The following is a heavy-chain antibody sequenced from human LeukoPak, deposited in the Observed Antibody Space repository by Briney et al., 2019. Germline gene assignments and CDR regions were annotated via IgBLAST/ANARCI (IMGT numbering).Heavy chain of an antibody. CDR1: GDSVSSNTAA. CDR2: TYYRSKWYY. V-gene: IGHV6-1*01. CDR3: ARDPGYYYGMGV. Sequence: SQTLSLTCVISGDSVSSNTAAWNWIRQSPSRGLEWLGRTYYRSKWYYDYATSVSSRIAINPDTSKNLFSLQLNSVTPEDTAVYYCARDPGYYYGMGVWGQGTTVTVSS. J-gene: IGHJ6*02. D-gene: IGHD2-15*01.